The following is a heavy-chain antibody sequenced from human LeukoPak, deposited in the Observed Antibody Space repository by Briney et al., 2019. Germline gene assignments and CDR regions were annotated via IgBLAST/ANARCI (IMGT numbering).Heavy chain of an antibody. J-gene: IGHJ1*01. CDR1: GGSISSSSYY. CDR3: AKVQDYVWGSYRSSQEYFQH. V-gene: IGHV4-39*07. D-gene: IGHD3-16*02. CDR2: IYYSGST. Sequence: SSETLSLTCTVSGGSISSSSYYWGWIRQPPGKGLEWIGSIYYSGSTYYNPSLKSRVTISVDTSKNQFSLKLSSVTAADTAVYYCAKVQDYVWGSYRSSQEYFQHWGQGTLVTISS.